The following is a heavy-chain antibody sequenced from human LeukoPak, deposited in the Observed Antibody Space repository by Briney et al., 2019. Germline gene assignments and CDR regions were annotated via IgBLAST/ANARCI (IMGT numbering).Heavy chain of an antibody. CDR2: INHSGST. CDR1: GGSFSGYY. CDR3: ARGRRTGHTYYFDY. V-gene: IGHV4-34*01. J-gene: IGHJ4*02. D-gene: IGHD3/OR15-3a*01. Sequence: PETLSLTCAVYGGSFSGYYWSWIRQPPGKGLEWIGEINHSGSTNYNPSLKSRVTISVDTSKNQFSLKLSSVTAADTAVYYCARGRRTGHTYYFDYWGQGTLVTVSS.